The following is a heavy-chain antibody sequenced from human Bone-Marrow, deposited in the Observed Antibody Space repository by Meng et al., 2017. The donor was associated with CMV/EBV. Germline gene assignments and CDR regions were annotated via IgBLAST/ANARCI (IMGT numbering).Heavy chain of an antibody. Sequence: SLKISCAASGFAFDDYVMHWDRQIPGKGLEWVAGISRNSDAIAYADSVKGRFTISRDNGKKSLFLQMSSLRVEDTALYYCVKDPSLNFYTSGYYFDYWGQGTLVTFSS. CDR3: VKDPSLNFYTSGYYFDY. V-gene: IGHV3-9*01. J-gene: IGHJ4*02. D-gene: IGHD2-2*02. CDR2: ISRNSDAI. CDR1: GFAFDDYV.